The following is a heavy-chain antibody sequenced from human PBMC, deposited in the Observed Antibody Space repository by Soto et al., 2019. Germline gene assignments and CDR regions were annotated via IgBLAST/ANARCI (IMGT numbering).Heavy chain of an antibody. CDR1: GGSISSYY. Sequence: SETLSLTCTVSGGSISSYYWSWIRQATGKGLEWIGRIYTSGGTNYNPSLKSRVTMSVDTSKKQFSLKLSSVTAADTAVYYCARGAAAGVDYGMDVWGQGTTIPVSS. J-gene: IGHJ6*02. D-gene: IGHD6-13*01. V-gene: IGHV4-4*07. CDR3: ARGAAAGVDYGMDV. CDR2: IYTSGGT.